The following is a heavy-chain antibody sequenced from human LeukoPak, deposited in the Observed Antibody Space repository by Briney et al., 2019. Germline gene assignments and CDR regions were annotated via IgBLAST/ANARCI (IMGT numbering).Heavy chain of an antibody. CDR1: GFTFSNYA. V-gene: IGHV3-23*01. J-gene: IGHJ3*02. D-gene: IGHD2-15*01. Sequence: GGSLRLSCVASGFTFSNYAMNWVRQAPGKGLEWVSGISGSGSSTYYADSVKGRFTISRDKSKNTLYIQMDRLRAEDSAVYYCAKDPPRGSSDAFDIWGQGTGITVSS. CDR2: ISGSGSST. CDR3: AKDPPRGSSDAFDI.